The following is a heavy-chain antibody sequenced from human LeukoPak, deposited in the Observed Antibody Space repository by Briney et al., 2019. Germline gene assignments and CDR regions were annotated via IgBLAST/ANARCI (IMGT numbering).Heavy chain of an antibody. CDR3: ARDGTGFSSGMGV. CDR1: GFTFSRHN. CDR2: ISSRSSYI. J-gene: IGHJ6*02. D-gene: IGHD7-27*01. Sequence: GGSLRLSCAGSGFTFSRHNMNWFRQAPGKGLERVSSISSRSSYIFYADSVKGRFTISRDNARNSLYLQMNSLRAEDTAVYYCARDGTGFSSGMGVWGQGTTVTVSS. V-gene: IGHV3-21*01.